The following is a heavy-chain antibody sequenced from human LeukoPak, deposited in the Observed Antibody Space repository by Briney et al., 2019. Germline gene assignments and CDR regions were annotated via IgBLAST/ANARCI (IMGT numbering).Heavy chain of an antibody. CDR2: IYYNGNT. CDR3: ARVLAARYFDY. D-gene: IGHD6-6*01. V-gene: IGHV4-59*08. CDR1: GDSIISYY. Sequence: SETLSLTCTVSGDSIISYYWSWIRQPPGKGLEWIGYIYYNGNTYYNPSLKSRVTISVDTSKNQFSLKLSSVTAADTAVYYCARVLAARYFDYWGQGTLVTVSS. J-gene: IGHJ4*02.